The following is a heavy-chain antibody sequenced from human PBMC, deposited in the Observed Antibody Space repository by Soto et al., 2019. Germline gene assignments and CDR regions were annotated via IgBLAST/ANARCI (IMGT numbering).Heavy chain of an antibody. Sequence: ASVKVSCKASGYTFTSYDINWVRQATGQGLEWMGWMNPNSGNTGYAQKFQGRVTITRDTSASTAYMELSSLRPEDTAVYYCARALGRSGPRVLDFWGQGTMVPVSS. CDR2: MNPNSGNT. CDR1: GYTFTSYD. V-gene: IGHV1-8*01. J-gene: IGHJ3*01. D-gene: IGHD6-19*01. CDR3: ARALGRSGPRVLDF.